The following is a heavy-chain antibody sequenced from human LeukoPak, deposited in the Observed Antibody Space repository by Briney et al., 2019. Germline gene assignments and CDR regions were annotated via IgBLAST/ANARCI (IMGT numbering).Heavy chain of an antibody. CDR1: EFAVSSNY. D-gene: IGHD3-10*01. Sequence: PGGSLRLSCAASEFAVSSNYMTWVRQAPGNGLEWVSVIYSGGKTYYADSVEGRFTISRDNSKNAVYLQMNSLRAEDTAVYYCARYRMDAGSYTSGWLDPWGQGTLVTVSS. V-gene: IGHV3-53*01. CDR3: ARYRMDAGSYTSGWLDP. J-gene: IGHJ5*02. CDR2: IYSGGKT.